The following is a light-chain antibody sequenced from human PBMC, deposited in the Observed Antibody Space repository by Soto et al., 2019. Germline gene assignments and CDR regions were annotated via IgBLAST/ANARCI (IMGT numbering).Light chain of an antibody. CDR2: DST. Sequence: VLTHSPATLSLSPGERATLSCRASQSIHTSLAWYQQKSGKPPRLVIYDSTLRANGVPDRFGGSRSGTEFTLTINSLEPEDFAVYYCQQRNVWPPITFGQGTRLEV. J-gene: IGKJ5*01. V-gene: IGKV3-11*01. CDR3: QQRNVWPPIT. CDR1: QSIHTS.